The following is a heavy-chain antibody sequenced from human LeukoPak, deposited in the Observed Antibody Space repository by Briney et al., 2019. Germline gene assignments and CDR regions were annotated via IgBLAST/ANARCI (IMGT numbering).Heavy chain of an antibody. CDR3: ARGPFILWFGELLFDY. CDR1: GFTFSSYS. V-gene: IGHV3-21*01. D-gene: IGHD3-10*01. J-gene: IGHJ4*02. CDR2: ISSSSSYI. Sequence: PGGSLRLSCAASGFTFSSYSMNWVRQAPGKGLEWVSSISSSSSYIYYADSVKGRFTISRDNAKSSLYLQMNSLRAEDTAVYYCARGPFILWFGELLFDYWGQGTLVTVSS.